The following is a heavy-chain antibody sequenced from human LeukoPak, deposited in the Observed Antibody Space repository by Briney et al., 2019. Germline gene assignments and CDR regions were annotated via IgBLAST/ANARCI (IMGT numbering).Heavy chain of an antibody. J-gene: IGHJ4*02. CDR1: GFSFSSYS. D-gene: IGHD3-16*01. Sequence: TGGSLRLSCAGSGFSFSSYSMKWVRQAPGKGLEWISYISSSSSTINYADSVKGRFTISRDNSKNTLYLQMNSLRAEDTAVYYCAKDRPLGYWGQGTLVTVSS. V-gene: IGHV3-48*01. CDR2: ISSSSSTI. CDR3: AKDRPLGY.